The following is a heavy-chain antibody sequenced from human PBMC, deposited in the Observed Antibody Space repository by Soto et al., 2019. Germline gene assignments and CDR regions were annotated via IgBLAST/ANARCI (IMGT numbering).Heavy chain of an antibody. Sequence: VQLVESGGGLVKPGGSLRLSCAASGFTFSSYSMNWVRQAPGKGLEWVSSISSSSSYIYYADSVKGRFTISRDNAKNSLYLQMNSLRAEDTAVYYCARDLREMATRRNYFDYWGQGTLVTVSS. V-gene: IGHV3-21*01. CDR1: GFTFSSYS. D-gene: IGHD5-12*01. CDR3: ARDLREMATRRNYFDY. J-gene: IGHJ4*02. CDR2: ISSSSSYI.